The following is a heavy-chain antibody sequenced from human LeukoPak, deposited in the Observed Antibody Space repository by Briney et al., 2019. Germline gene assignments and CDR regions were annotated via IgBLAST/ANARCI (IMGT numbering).Heavy chain of an antibody. J-gene: IGHJ5*02. Sequence: GGSLRLSCAASGFTFSSYSMNWVRQAPGKGLEWVSSISSSSSYIYYADSVKGRFTISRDNAKNSLYLQMNSLRAEDTAVYYCARGGEQQLGNWFDPWGQGTLVTVSS. CDR2: ISSSSSYI. D-gene: IGHD6-13*01. V-gene: IGHV3-21*01. CDR1: GFTFSSYS. CDR3: ARGGEQQLGNWFDP.